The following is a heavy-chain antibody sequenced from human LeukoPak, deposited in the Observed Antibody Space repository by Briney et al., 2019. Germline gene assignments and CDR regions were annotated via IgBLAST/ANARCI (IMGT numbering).Heavy chain of an antibody. CDR3: SRDPRRVDY. Sequence: GGSLRLSCVASGFTFSDYYMTWIRQAPGKRLDWVSYISPSSADIQYVDSVKGRFTISRDNAKKSLYLHMNSLRAEDTAVYYCSRDPRRVDYWGQGTLVTVSS. D-gene: IGHD3-10*01. J-gene: IGHJ4*02. CDR2: ISPSSADI. V-gene: IGHV3-11*04. CDR1: GFTFSDYY.